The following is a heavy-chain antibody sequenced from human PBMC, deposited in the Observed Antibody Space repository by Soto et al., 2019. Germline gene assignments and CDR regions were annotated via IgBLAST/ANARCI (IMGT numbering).Heavy chain of an antibody. V-gene: IGHV3-64*02. Sequence: EVQLVESGEGLVQPGGSLRLSCAASGFTFSSYAMHWVRQAPGKGLEYVSAISSNGGSTYYADSVKGRFTISRDNSKNTLYLQMGGLRAEDMAVYYCAGGGYRSGWRELGYWGQGTLVTVSS. J-gene: IGHJ4*02. CDR1: GFTFSSYA. D-gene: IGHD6-19*01. CDR3: AGGGYRSGWRELGY. CDR2: ISSNGGST.